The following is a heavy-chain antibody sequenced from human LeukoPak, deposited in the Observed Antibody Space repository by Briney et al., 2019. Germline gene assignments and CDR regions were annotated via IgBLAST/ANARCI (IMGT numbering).Heavy chain of an antibody. V-gene: IGHV4-59*08. Sequence: SETLSLTCTVSGGSISSYYWSWIRQPAGKGLEWIGYIYYSGSTNYNPSLKSRVTISVDTSKNQFSLKLSSVTAADTAVYYCAREIAVAGTNWFDPWGQGTLVTVSS. CDR3: AREIAVAGTNWFDP. J-gene: IGHJ5*02. CDR2: IYYSGST. CDR1: GGSISSYY. D-gene: IGHD6-19*01.